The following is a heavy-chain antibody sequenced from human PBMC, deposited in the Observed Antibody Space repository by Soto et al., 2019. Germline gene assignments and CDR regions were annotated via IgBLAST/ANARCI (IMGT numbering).Heavy chain of an antibody. Sequence: QVQLVQSGAEVKKPGSSVKVSCKASGGTFSSYAISWVRQAPGQGLEWMGGIIPIFGTANYAQKFQGRVTITADESTSKADMELSSLRSEDTAVYYCARGVTMVRGASGYWFDPWGQGTLVTVSS. J-gene: IGHJ5*02. CDR3: ARGVTMVRGASGYWFDP. V-gene: IGHV1-69*01. D-gene: IGHD3-10*01. CDR2: IIPIFGTA. CDR1: GGTFSSYA.